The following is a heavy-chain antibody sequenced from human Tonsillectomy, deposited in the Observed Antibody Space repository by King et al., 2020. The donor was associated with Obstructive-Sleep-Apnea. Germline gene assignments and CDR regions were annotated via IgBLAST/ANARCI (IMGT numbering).Heavy chain of an antibody. CDR1: GFTFGGYA. D-gene: IGHD3-10*01. CDR3: AKDATYYYGSRSSHYLDF. CDR2: ISWNGGTT. J-gene: IGHJ4*02. Sequence: VQLVESGGVVVQPGGSLRLSCAASGFTFGGYAMHWVRQGPGKGLEWVAVISWNGGTTDYVDSVKGRFIVSRDNSKNSLYLQMNSLRTEDTALYYCAKDATYYYGSRSSHYLDFWGRGTLVTVSS. V-gene: IGHV3-43D*03.